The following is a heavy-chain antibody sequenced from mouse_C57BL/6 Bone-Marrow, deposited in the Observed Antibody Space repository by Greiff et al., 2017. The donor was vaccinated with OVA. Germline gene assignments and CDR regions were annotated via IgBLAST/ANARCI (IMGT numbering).Heavy chain of an antibody. Sequence: QVQLQQSGAELVRPGASVKLSCKASGYTFTDYYINWVKQRPGQGLEWIARIYPGSGNTYYNEKFKGQATLTAEKSSSTAYMQLSSLTSEDAAVYFCARSDYYGSSYGYFDVWGTGTTVTVSS. CDR3: ARSDYYGSSYGYFDV. V-gene: IGHV1-76*01. D-gene: IGHD1-1*01. J-gene: IGHJ1*03. CDR2: IYPGSGNT. CDR1: GYTFTDYY.